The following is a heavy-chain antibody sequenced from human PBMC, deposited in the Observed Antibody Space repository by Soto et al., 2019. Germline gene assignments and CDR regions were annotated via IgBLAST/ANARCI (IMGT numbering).Heavy chain of an antibody. Sequence: GGSLRLSCAASGFTFSSYAMHWVRQAPGKGLDWVAVISYDGSNKYYADSVKGRFTISRDNSKNTLYLQMNSLRAEDTAVYYCAAEEDIVVVPAAPGGAFDIWGQGTMVTVSS. CDR2: ISYDGSNK. CDR3: AAEEDIVVVPAAPGGAFDI. D-gene: IGHD2-2*01. CDR1: GFTFSSYA. V-gene: IGHV3-30-3*01. J-gene: IGHJ3*02.